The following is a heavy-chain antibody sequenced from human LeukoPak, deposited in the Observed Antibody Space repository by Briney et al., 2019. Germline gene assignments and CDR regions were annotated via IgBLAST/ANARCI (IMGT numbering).Heavy chain of an antibody. CDR1: GFTFSSYS. CDR2: ISSSSSYI. J-gene: IGHJ4*02. Sequence: GGSLRLSCAASGFTFSSYSMTWVRRAPGKGLEWVSSISSSSSYIYYADSVKGRFTISRDNAKNSLYLQMNSLRAEDTAVYYCASGLYWAFDYWGQGTLVTVSS. CDR3: ASGLYWAFDY. D-gene: IGHD2-8*02. V-gene: IGHV3-21*01.